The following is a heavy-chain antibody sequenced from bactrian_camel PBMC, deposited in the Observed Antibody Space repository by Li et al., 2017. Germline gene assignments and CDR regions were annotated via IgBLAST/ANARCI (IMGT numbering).Heavy chain of an antibody. CDR2: RIGDGTT. J-gene: IGHJ4*01. CDR3: GADTNKPLCAWLLLNPNYDY. Sequence: VQLVESGGGSVQPGGTLRLSCTDSGDTGGICSMGWYRQIPGKERELVSDRIGDGTTYYGGSVKGRFTISQGEEEDTVILQMNSLKPEDTAMYYCGADTNKPLCAWLLLNPNYDYSGQGTQVTVS. V-gene: IGHV3S53*01. D-gene: IGHD1*01. CDR1: GDTGGICS.